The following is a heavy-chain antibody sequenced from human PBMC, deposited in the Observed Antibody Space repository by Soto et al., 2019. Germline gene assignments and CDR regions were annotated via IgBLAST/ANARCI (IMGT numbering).Heavy chain of an antibody. CDR2: ISYDGSNK. D-gene: IGHD5-18*01. V-gene: IGHV3-30*18. CDR1: GFTFSSYG. Sequence: GGSLRLSCAASGFTFSSYGMHWVLQAPGEGLEWVAVISYDGSNKYYADSVKGRFTISRDNSKNTLYLQMNSLRAEDTAVYYCAKDRDTVSYYFDYWGQGTLVTVSS. J-gene: IGHJ4*02. CDR3: AKDRDTVSYYFDY.